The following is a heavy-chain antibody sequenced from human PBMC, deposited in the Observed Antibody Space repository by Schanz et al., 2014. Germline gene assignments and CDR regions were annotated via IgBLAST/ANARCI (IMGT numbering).Heavy chain of an antibody. D-gene: IGHD4-4*01. CDR3: ARDQAVTGIDY. Sequence: QVQLVQSGAEVKKPGASMKVSCKASGRTFIVYHVLHWVRQAPGQGLEYMGRITPILETANYAQKFQGRVTITADKSTGTVYMELSGLGPDDTAVYYCARDQAVTGIDYWGQGTQVTVSS. V-gene: IGHV1-69*09. CDR2: ITPILETA. J-gene: IGHJ4*02. CDR1: GRTFIVYHV.